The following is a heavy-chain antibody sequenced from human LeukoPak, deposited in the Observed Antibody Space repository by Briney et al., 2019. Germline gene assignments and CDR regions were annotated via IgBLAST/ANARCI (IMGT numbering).Heavy chain of an antibody. Sequence: ASVKVSCKASGYTFTSYAMHWVRQAPGQRLEWMGWINAGNGNTKYSQKFQGRVTITRDTSASTAYMELSSLRSEDTAVYYCARDPGGSYNYNYYGMDVWGQGTTVTVSS. D-gene: IGHD1-26*01. CDR1: GYTFTSYA. CDR2: INAGNGNT. V-gene: IGHV1-3*01. CDR3: ARDPGGSYNYNYYGMDV. J-gene: IGHJ6*02.